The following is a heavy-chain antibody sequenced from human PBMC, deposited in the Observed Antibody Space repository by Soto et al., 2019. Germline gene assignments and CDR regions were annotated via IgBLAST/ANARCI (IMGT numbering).Heavy chain of an antibody. V-gene: IGHV3-23*01. D-gene: IGHD3-10*01. Sequence: GGSLRLSCEASGFPFINFAMNWVRQSPGKGLEWVSSISGSGGRTWYADSVRGRFTISRDNSQNTLYLQMNSLRGEDTAVYYCAKLGGSGSYFHFDYWGQGALVTVSS. CDR3: AKLGGSGSYFHFDY. J-gene: IGHJ4*02. CDR1: GFPFINFA. CDR2: ISGSGGRT.